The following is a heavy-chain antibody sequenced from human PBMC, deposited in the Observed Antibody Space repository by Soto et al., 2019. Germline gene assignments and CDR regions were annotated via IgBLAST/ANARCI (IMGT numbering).Heavy chain of an antibody. Sequence: QVQLLQSGAEVKKPGASVKVSCKTSGYTFNGYSISCVRQAPGQGLEWMGWISTYNGNTNTAQRFQGRVTMTTDTSTRTSYMELTNLKFDDTAVYYCARVDRSSCWAFDDWGQGTLVTVSS. CDR1: GYTFNGYS. J-gene: IGHJ4*02. D-gene: IGHD6-13*01. CDR3: ARVDRSSCWAFDD. V-gene: IGHV1-18*04. CDR2: ISTYNGNT.